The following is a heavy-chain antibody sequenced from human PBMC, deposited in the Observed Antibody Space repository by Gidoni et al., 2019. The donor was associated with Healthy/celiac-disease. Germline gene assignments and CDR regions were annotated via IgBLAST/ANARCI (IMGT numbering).Heavy chain of an antibody. CDR3: ARDLLSGYSYGAYGMDV. Sequence: QVQLVESGGGWVNPGGSLRLSCAASGFTVRHYYMSWIGQAPGKGLEWVSYICSSSSYTNYADSVKGRFTISRDNSKNSLYLQMNSLRAEDTAVYYCARDLLSGYSYGAYGMDVWGQGTTVTVSS. D-gene: IGHD5-18*01. J-gene: IGHJ6*02. V-gene: IGHV3-11*06. CDR1: GFTVRHYY. CDR2: ICSSSSYT.